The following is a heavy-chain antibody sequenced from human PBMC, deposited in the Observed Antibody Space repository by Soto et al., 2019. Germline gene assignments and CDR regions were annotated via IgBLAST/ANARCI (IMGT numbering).Heavy chain of an antibody. CDR2: ISYDGSNK. Sequence: PGGSLRLSCAASGFTFSSYAMHWVRQAPGKGLEWVAVISYDGSNKYYADSVKGRFTISRDNSKNTLYLQMNSLRAEDTAVYYCVRGSPSSSWYYYYYGMDVWGQGTTVTVSS. CDR3: VRGSPSSSWYYYYYGMDV. V-gene: IGHV3-30-3*01. D-gene: IGHD6-13*01. J-gene: IGHJ6*02. CDR1: GFTFSSYA.